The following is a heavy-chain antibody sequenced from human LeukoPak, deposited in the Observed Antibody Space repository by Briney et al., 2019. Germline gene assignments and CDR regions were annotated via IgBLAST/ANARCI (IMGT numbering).Heavy chain of an antibody. V-gene: IGHV5-51*01. D-gene: IGHD3-22*01. CDR2: IYPGDSDT. CDR3: ARPNYYDSSGYYVVAFDI. Sequence: GESLQISCKGSGSIFTSYWIGWVRQLPGKGLEWVGIIYPGDSDTRYSPSFQGQVTISADKSISTAYLQWSSLKASDTAMYYCARPNYYDSSGYYVVAFDIWGQGTMVTVSS. J-gene: IGHJ3*02. CDR1: GSIFTSYW.